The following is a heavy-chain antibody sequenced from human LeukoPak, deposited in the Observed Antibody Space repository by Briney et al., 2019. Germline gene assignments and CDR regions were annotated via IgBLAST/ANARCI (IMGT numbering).Heavy chain of an antibody. CDR1: GGSFSGYY. J-gene: IGHJ4*02. V-gene: IGHV4-34*01. Sequence: SETLSLTCAVYGGSFSGYYWSWIRQPPGKGLEWIGEINHSGSTNYNPSLKSRVTISVDTSKNQFSLKLSSVAAADTAVYYCAREAYCGGDCYSGFDYWGQGTLVTVSS. CDR2: INHSGST. D-gene: IGHD2-21*02. CDR3: AREAYCGGDCYSGFDY.